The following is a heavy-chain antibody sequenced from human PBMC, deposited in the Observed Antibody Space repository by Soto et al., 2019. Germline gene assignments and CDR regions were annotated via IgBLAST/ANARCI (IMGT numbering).Heavy chain of an antibody. CDR1: GGTFSSYA. CDR3: ARESRYCSGGSCYFLPGIDY. V-gene: IGHV1-69*12. D-gene: IGHD2-15*01. CDR2: IIPIFGTA. J-gene: IGHJ4*02. Sequence: HVQLVQSGAEVKKPGSSVKVSCKASGGTFSSYAISWVRQAPGQGLEWMGGIIPIFGTANYAQKFQGRVTITADESTSTAYMELSSLRSEDTDVYYCARESRYCSGGSCYFLPGIDYWGQGTLVTVSS.